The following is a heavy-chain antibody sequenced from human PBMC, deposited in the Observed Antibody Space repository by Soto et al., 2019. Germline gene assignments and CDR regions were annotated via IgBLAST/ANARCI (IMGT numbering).Heavy chain of an antibody. V-gene: IGHV4-39*01. Sequence: ETLSLTCTVSGGSISSSSYDWGWICQPPGKGLEWIGSIYYSGSTYYNPPLKSRVTISVDTSKNQFSLKLSSVTAADTAVYYCARHPSVVVTAIGRWFDPWGQGTLVTVSS. CDR2: IYYSGST. CDR3: ARHPSVVVTAIGRWFDP. J-gene: IGHJ5*02. D-gene: IGHD2-21*02. CDR1: GGSISSSSYD.